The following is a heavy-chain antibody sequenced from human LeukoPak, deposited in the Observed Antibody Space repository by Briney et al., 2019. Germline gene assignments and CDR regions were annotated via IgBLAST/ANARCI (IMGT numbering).Heavy chain of an antibody. CDR2: VSPSGGRT. V-gene: IGHV3-23*01. CDR1: GFTFSSYA. CDR3: AKVRGVYCSSPACYYYDA. Sequence: GGSLRLSCGASGFTFSSYAMSWVRQTPGRGLEWVAGVSPSGGRTIYADSAEGRFTISRDNSNDTVCLQLSSLRAEDSALYYCAKVRGVYCSSPACYYYDAWGQGTPVTVSS. J-gene: IGHJ4*02. D-gene: IGHD2-2*01.